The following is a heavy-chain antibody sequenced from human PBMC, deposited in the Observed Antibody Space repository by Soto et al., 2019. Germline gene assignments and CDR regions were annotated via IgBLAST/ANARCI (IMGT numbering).Heavy chain of an antibody. CDR2: SGGSGGTT. J-gene: IGHJ6*02. CDR3: AREWTGNTCPCLDV. CDR1: GFIFNNYA. D-gene: IGHD3-9*01. V-gene: IGHV3-23*01. Sequence: EVQLWESGGGLVQPGGSLRLSCAASGFIFNNYALTWVRQSPGKGLEWVSTSGGSGGTTYYADSVKGRFTISRDSSKNTLSLQMNSLRVEDTATYYCAREWTGNTCPCLDVWGQGTTVSFSS.